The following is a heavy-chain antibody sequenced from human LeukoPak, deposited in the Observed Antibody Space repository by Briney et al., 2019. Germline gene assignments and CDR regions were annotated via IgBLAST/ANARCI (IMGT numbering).Heavy chain of an antibody. CDR1: GFTFSSYA. CDR3: AKDLSSGWPDAFDI. Sequence: PGTSLRLSCAASGFTFSSYAMSWVRQAPGKGLEWVSAISGSGGSTYYADSVKGRFTISRDNSKNTLYLKLSSLRAEDTAVYYCAKDLSSGWPDAFDIWGQGTMVTVSS. D-gene: IGHD6-19*01. J-gene: IGHJ3*02. CDR2: ISGSGGST. V-gene: IGHV3-23*01.